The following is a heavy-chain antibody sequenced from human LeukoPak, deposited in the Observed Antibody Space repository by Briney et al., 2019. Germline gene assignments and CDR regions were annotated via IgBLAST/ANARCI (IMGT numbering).Heavy chain of an antibody. CDR2: ISGSGGST. D-gene: IGHD3-16*01. J-gene: IGHJ4*02. V-gene: IGHV3-21*04. CDR3: ARDGAAGAFDY. Sequence: GGSLRLSCAASGFTFSSYSMNWVRQAPGKGLEWVSAISGSGGSTYYADSVKGRFTISRDNAKNSLYLQMNSLRAEDTAVYYCARDGAAGAFDYWGQGTLVTVSS. CDR1: GFTFSSYS.